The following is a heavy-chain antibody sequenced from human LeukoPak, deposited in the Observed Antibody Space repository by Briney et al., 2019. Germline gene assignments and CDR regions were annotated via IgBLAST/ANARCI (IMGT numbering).Heavy chain of an antibody. CDR1: GYTFTNNY. CDR2: IYPRDGST. Sequence: ASVKVSCKASGYTFTNNYLHWVRQAPGQGLEWMGMIYPRDGSTSYAQNFQGRVTVTRDTSTTTVHMELRGLRSEGTAVYYCARDQEGFDYWGQGTVVTVSS. V-gene: IGHV1-46*01. CDR3: ARDQEGFDY. J-gene: IGHJ4*02.